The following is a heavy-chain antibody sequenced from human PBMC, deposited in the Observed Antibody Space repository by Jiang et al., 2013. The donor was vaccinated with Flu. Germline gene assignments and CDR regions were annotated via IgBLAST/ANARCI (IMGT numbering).Heavy chain of an antibody. D-gene: IGHD3-22*01. CDR2: TYYRSKWYN. CDR3: ARAPAKVIHYYDSSVYFDY. V-gene: IGHV6-1*01. J-gene: IGHJ4*02. Sequence: NSAAWNWIRQSPSRGLEWLGRTYYRSKWYNDYAVSVKSRITINPDTSKNQFSLQLNSVTPEDTAVYYCARAPAKVIHYYDSSVYFDYWGQGTLVTVSS. CDR1: NSAA.